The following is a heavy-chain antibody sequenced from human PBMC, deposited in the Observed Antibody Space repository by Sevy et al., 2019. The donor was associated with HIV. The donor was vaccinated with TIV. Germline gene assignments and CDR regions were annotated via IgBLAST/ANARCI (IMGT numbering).Heavy chain of an antibody. CDR3: ATTKDYYENSGCPFDY. J-gene: IGHJ4*02. D-gene: IGHD3-22*01. CDR1: GYTLTQLS. V-gene: IGHV1-24*01. CDR2: FDPEDGET. Sequence: ASVKVSCKVFGYTLTQLSMHWVRQAPGKGLEWMGSFDPEDGETLYAQKLQGRVTLTEDTSADTAYMELNNLRSEDTDVYYCATTKDYYENSGCPFDYWGQGTLVTVSS.